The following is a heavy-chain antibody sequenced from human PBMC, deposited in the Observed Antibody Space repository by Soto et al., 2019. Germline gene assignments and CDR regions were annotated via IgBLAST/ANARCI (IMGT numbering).Heavy chain of an antibody. CDR2: IIPILGIA. V-gene: IGHV1-69*02. CDR3: AMYTEYFQH. J-gene: IGHJ1*01. CDR1: GGTFSSYT. Sequence: QVQLVQSGAEVKKPGSSVKVSCKASGGTFSSYTISWVRQSPGQGREWMGRIIPILGIANYAQKCQGRVTLTADKSTSTAYMELSSLRSEDTAVYYCAMYTEYFQHWGQGTLVTVSS. D-gene: IGHD1-20*01.